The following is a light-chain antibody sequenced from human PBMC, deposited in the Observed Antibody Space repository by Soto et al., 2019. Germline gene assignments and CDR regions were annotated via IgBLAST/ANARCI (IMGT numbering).Light chain of an antibody. CDR2: GAS. CDR1: QSISRY. CDR3: QQSHSSPPA. Sequence: IQMTQSPSSLSASVGDKVTITCRASQSISRYLNWYQQKQGKAPKLLIYGASNLQSGVPSRVSGSGYGTDFTLTISSMQTEDFATDYCQQSHSSPPAFGQGTRLEIK. V-gene: IGKV1-39*01. J-gene: IGKJ5*01.